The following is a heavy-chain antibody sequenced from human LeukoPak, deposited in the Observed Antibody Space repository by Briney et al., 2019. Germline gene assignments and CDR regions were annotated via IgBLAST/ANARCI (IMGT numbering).Heavy chain of an antibody. CDR3: TTDHWLSEAAFDF. Sequence: PGGSLRLSCAASGFTFNNVWMSWIRQAPGKGPEWVGRIKSKANGGTTDYAAPVRGRFTISRDDSKDTLYLQMNSLKTEDTAVYYCTTDHWLSEAAFDFWGPGTMVTVSS. J-gene: IGHJ3*01. CDR1: GFTFNNVW. CDR2: IKSKANGGTT. V-gene: IGHV3-15*01. D-gene: IGHD5-12*01.